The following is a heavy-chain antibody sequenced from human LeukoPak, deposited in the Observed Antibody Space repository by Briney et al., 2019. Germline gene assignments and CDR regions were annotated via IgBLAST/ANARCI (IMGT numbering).Heavy chain of an antibody. Sequence: GASVKVSCKASGYTFTGYYLHWLRQTPGQGLGWMGWINPNSGGINYAQRFHDRVTMTRDTSIFTAYMELNGLESDDTATYYCARERFYSSGSKSNRVDYWGQGTLVTVSS. CDR2: INPNSGGI. CDR1: GYTFTGYY. V-gene: IGHV1-2*02. D-gene: IGHD6-19*01. CDR3: ARERFYSSGSKSNRVDY. J-gene: IGHJ4*02.